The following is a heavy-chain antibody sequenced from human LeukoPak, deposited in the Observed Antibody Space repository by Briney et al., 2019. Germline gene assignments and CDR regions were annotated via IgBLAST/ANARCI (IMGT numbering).Heavy chain of an antibody. D-gene: IGHD1-26*01. V-gene: IGHV1-18*01. Sequence: GASVKVSCKASGYTFISYGITWVRQAPGQGLEWMGWISAYNGNTNYAQKFQGRVTMTTDTHTSTAYMELRSLRSDDTAVYYRARDNSVGETAWWFDPWGQGTLVTVSS. CDR3: ARDNSVGETAWWFDP. J-gene: IGHJ5*02. CDR2: ISAYNGNT. CDR1: GYTFISYG.